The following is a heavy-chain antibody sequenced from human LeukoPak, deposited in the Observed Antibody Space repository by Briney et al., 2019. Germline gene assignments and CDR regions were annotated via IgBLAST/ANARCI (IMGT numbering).Heavy chain of an antibody. Sequence: GGSLRLSCTASGFTFGDYAMSWVRQAPGKGREGVGFIRSKAYGGTTEYAASVKGRFTISRDDSKSIAYLQLNSLKTEDRAVYYCTRAGGGYYTNYFDYWGQGTLVTVSS. CDR1: GFTFGDYA. CDR2: IRSKAYGGTT. D-gene: IGHD1-26*01. J-gene: IGHJ4*02. V-gene: IGHV3-49*04. CDR3: TRAGGGYYTNYFDY.